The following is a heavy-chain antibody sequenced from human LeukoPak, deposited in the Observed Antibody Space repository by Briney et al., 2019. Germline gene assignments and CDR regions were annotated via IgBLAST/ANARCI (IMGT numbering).Heavy chain of an antibody. CDR3: ARATYDYVWGSYRLDY. D-gene: IGHD3-16*02. CDR1: GGSVSSGSYY. CDR2: IYYSGST. V-gene: IGHV4-61*01. J-gene: IGHJ4*02. Sequence: SETLSLTCTVSGGSVSSGSYYWSWIRQPPGKGLEWIGYIYYSGSTNYNPSLKSRVTISVDTSKNQFSLKLSSVTAADTAVYYCARATYDYVWGSYRLDYWGQGTLVTVSS.